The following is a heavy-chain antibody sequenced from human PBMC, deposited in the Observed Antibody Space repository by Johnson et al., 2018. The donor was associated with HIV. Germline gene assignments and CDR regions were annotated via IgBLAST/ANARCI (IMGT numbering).Heavy chain of an antibody. Sequence: QVQLVESGGGVVQPGRSLRLSCAASGFTFSSYAMHWVRQAPGKGLEWVAVISYDGNNQYYRDSVKGRFTISRDNSKNTLYLQMNSLRAEDTAVYYCARGGWGDAFDIWGQGTMVTVSS. V-gene: IGHV3-30-3*01. J-gene: IGHJ3*02. CDR2: ISYDGNNQ. D-gene: IGHD3-16*01. CDR1: GFTFSSYA. CDR3: ARGGWGDAFDI.